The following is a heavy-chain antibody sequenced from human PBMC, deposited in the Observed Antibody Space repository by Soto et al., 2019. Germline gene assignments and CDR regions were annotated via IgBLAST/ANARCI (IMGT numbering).Heavy chain of an antibody. CDR1: GFTFSSYA. J-gene: IGHJ6*02. CDR3: ATSYDSSGYYLYYYYGMDV. D-gene: IGHD3-22*01. V-gene: IGHV3-23*01. CDR2: ISGSGGST. Sequence: EVQLLESGGGLVQPGGSLRLSCAASGFTFSSYAMSWVRQAPGKGLEWVSAISGSGGSTYYADSVKGRFTISRDNSKNTLYLQMNSLGAEDTAVYYCATSYDSSGYYLYYYYGMDVWGQGTTVTVSS.